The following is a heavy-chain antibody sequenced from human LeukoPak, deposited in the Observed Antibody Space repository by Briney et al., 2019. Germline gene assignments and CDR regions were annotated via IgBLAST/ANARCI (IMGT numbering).Heavy chain of an antibody. Sequence: SETLSLTCSVSGYSFSSGFYWGWIRQPPGEGLEWIGSIFHTGSTYYNPSPKSRVTISINTSKNQFSLKLSSVTAADTAVYYCARRNGQDIVATFRRRYYFDYWGQGTLVTVSS. V-gene: IGHV4-38-2*02. CDR3: ARRNGQDIVATFRRRYYFDY. CDR2: IFHTGST. D-gene: IGHD5-12*01. J-gene: IGHJ4*02. CDR1: GYSFSSGFY.